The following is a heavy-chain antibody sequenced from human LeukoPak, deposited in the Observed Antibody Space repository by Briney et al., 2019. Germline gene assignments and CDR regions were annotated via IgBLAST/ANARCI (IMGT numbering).Heavy chain of an antibody. D-gene: IGHD6-13*01. Sequence: GGSLRLSCAASGFTFSSYAMSWVRQAPGKGLEWVSAISGSGGSTYYADSVKCRFTISRDNSKNTLYLQMNSLRAEDTAVYYCAEDHHSSSWYWDGGFDYWGQGTLVTVSS. CDR2: ISGSGGST. J-gene: IGHJ4*02. V-gene: IGHV3-23*01. CDR1: GFTFSSYA. CDR3: AEDHHSSSWYWDGGFDY.